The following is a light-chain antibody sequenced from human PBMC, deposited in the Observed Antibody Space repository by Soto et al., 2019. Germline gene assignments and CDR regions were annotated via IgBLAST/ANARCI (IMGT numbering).Light chain of an antibody. Sequence: EILMTQSPATLSVSPGERATLSCRASQSVRSNLAWYQQKPGQAPRLLIFGATTRATGMPARFSGSGSGTEFTLTISSLQSEDFAVYYCQQYSSSNTFGGGTKVEIK. J-gene: IGKJ4*01. V-gene: IGKV3-15*01. CDR3: QQYSSSNT. CDR1: QSVRSN. CDR2: GAT.